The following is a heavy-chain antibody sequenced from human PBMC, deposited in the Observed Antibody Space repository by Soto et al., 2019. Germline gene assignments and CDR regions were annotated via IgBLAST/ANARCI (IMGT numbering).Heavy chain of an antibody. D-gene: IGHD5-18*01. CDR2: TYYRSKWYN. J-gene: IGHJ3*02. CDR1: RDSVSSNSSA. Sequence: SQTLSLTFAISRDSVSSNSSAWNCISQSPSRGLEWLGRTYYRSKWYNDYAVSVKSRITINPDTSKNQFSLQLNSVTPEDTAVYYCARWIQGSHAFEIWGQGTMVTVSS. CDR3: ARWIQGSHAFEI. V-gene: IGHV6-1*01.